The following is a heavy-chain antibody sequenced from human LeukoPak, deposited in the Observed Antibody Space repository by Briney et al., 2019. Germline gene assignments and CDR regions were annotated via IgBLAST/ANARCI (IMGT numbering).Heavy chain of an antibody. D-gene: IGHD6-13*01. J-gene: IGHJ4*02. CDR2: IYYSGST. V-gene: IGHV4-39*07. CDR1: GGSISSSSYY. Sequence: SETLSLTCTVSGGSISSSSYYWGWIRQPPGKGLEWIGSIYYSGSTYYNPSLKSRVTISVDTSKNQFSLKLSSVTAADTAVYYYASPFIAAAGKDYWGQGTLVTVSS. CDR3: ASPFIAAAGKDY.